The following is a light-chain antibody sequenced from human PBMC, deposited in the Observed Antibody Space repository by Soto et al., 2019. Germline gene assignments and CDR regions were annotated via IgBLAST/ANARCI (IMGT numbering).Light chain of an antibody. Sequence: QSVLTQPPSVSGSPGQSVTISCTGTSSDVGSYNRVSWYQQSPGTAPKLMIYEVSNRPSGVPDRFSGSKSGNTASLTISGLQAEDEADYYCSSYPRTSTYVFGTGTKVTVL. J-gene: IGLJ1*01. CDR2: EVS. CDR1: SSDVGSYNR. V-gene: IGLV2-18*02. CDR3: SSYPRTSTYV.